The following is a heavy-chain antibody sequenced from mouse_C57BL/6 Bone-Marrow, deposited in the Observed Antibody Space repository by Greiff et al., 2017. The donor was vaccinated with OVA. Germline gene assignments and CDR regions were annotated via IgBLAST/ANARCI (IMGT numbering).Heavy chain of an antibody. CDR3: ARQKKIYYDYDWYFDV. J-gene: IGHJ1*03. CDR2: INSDGGST. CDR1: EYEFPSHD. D-gene: IGHD2-4*01. Sequence: DVKLQESGGGLVQPGESLKLSCESNEYEFPSHDMSWVRKTPEKRLELVAAINSDGGSTYYPDTMERRFIISRDNTKKTLYLQMSSLRSEDTALYYCARQKKIYYDYDWYFDVWGTGTTVTVSS. V-gene: IGHV5-2*01.